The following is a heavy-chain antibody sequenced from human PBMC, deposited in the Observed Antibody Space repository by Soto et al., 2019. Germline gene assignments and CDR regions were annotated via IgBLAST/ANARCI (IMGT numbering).Heavy chain of an antibody. Sequence: ASVKFSCKASGYTFTSYDINWVRQATGQGLEWMGWMNPNSGNTGYAQKFQGRVTMTRNTSISTAYMELSSLRSEDTAVYYCARGPYYYDSSGYYFDYWGQGTLVTVSS. D-gene: IGHD3-22*01. CDR2: MNPNSGNT. J-gene: IGHJ4*02. CDR3: ARGPYYYDSSGYYFDY. V-gene: IGHV1-8*01. CDR1: GYTFTSYD.